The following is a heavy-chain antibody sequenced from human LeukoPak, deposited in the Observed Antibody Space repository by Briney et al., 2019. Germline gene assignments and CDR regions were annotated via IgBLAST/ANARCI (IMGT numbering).Heavy chain of an antibody. V-gene: IGHV3-64*01. CDR2: INSKGGTT. CDR1: EFNVRTYA. CDR3: VRDDSAFDI. J-gene: IGHJ3*02. Sequence: PGGSLRLSCAASEFNVRTYAMHWVRQGPGRGLEYVSGINSKGGTTFYANSVRGRFTISRDSSKNTLYLQMGGLRAEDMAVYYCVRDDSAFDIWGQGTMVTVSS.